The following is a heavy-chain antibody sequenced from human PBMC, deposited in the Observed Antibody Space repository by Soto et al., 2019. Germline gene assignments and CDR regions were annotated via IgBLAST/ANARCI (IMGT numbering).Heavy chain of an antibody. V-gene: IGHV2-5*02. Sequence: SGPTLVNPTQTLTLTCTFSGFSLSTSGVGVGWIRQPPGKALEWLALIYWDDDKRYSPSLKSRLTITKDTSKNQVVLTMTNMDPVDTATYYCAHLSRLATRRFLGWSPFDYWGQGTLVTVSS. CDR1: GFSLSTSGVG. CDR3: AHLSRLATRRFLGWSPFDY. CDR2: IYWDDDK. D-gene: IGHD3-3*01. J-gene: IGHJ4*02.